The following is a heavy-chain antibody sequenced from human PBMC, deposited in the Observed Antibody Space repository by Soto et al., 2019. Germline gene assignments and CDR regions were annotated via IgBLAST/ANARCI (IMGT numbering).Heavy chain of an antibody. CDR2: LYYNGNT. J-gene: IGHJ4*02. Sequence: NLSLTCTVSGDSIYTGGYYWNWIRQHPGKGLEWIGNLYYNGNTNYNPSLESRVTISVDTSQNQFSLKLNSVTAADTAVYYCARRWGDYFDYWGQGTLVTVS. CDR3: ARRWGDYFDY. CDR1: GDSIYTGGYY. V-gene: IGHV4-31*03. D-gene: IGHD3-16*01.